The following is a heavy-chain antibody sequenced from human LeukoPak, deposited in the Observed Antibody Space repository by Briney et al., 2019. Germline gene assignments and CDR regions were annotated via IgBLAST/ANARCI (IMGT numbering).Heavy chain of an antibody. J-gene: IGHJ5*02. D-gene: IGHD2-15*01. CDR1: GFTFSSYG. V-gene: IGHV3-7*03. CDR2: IKQDGSEK. Sequence: GGSLRLSCAASGFTFSSYGMSWVRQAPGKGLEWVANIKQDGSEKYYVDSVKGRFTSSRENAKNSLYLQMNSLRAEDTAVYYCARIYCSGGSCYGDNWFDPWGQGTLVTVSS. CDR3: ARIYCSGGSCYGDNWFDP.